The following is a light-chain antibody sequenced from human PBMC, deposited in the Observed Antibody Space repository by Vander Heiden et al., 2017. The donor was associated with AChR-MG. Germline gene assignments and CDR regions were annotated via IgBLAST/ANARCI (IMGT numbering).Light chain of an antibody. V-gene: IGKV3-15*01. Sequence: EIVMTQSPATLSVSPGERATLSCRASQSVSSNLAWYQQKPGQAPRLLIYGASTRATGIPARFSGSGSGTEFTLTISSLQSEDFAVYYCQQDYNWPRTFGQRTKVEIK. CDR2: GAS. J-gene: IGKJ1*01. CDR1: QSVSSN. CDR3: QQDYNWPRT.